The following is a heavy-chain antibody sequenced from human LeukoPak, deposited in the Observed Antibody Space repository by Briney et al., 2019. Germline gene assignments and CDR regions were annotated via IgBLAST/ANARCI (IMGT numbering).Heavy chain of an antibody. CDR1: EFTFGRYW. J-gene: IGHJ3*01. CDR3: ARDISPYCGDDCYFDAFDL. CDR2: INQDGRKE. Sequence: GGSLRLSCVASEFTFGRYWMTWVRQAPGKGLEWVANINQDGRKENYVDSVKGRFTISRDNARNFLYLQMNSLRAEDTAVYFCARDISPYCGDDCYFDAFDLWGQGTMVTVSS. V-gene: IGHV3-7*03. D-gene: IGHD2-21*02.